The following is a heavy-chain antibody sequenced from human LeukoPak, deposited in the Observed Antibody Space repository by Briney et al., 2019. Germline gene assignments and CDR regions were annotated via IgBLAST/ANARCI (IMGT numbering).Heavy chain of an antibody. CDR3: ASSRDIVVVPAAIGYY. J-gene: IGHJ4*02. D-gene: IGHD2-2*01. V-gene: IGHV3-7*01. CDR1: GFTFSSYW. CDR2: IKQDGSEK. Sequence: GGSLRLSCAASGFTFSSYWMSWVRQAPGKGLERVANIKQDGSEKYYVDSVKGRFTISRDNAKNSLYLQMNSLRAEDTAVYYCASSRDIVVVPAAIGYYWGQGTLVTVSS.